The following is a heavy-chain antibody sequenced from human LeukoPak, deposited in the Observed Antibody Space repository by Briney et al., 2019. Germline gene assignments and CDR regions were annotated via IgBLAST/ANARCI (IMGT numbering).Heavy chain of an antibody. CDR2: INTNTGNP. Sequence: GASVKVSCKASGYTFTSYGISWVRQAPGQGLEWMGWINTNTGNPTYAQGFTGRFVFSLDTSVSTAYLQISSLKAEDTAVYYCARERIVATPGVLSSDYWGQGTLVTVSS. CDR3: ARERIVATPGVLSSDY. CDR1: GYTFTSYG. V-gene: IGHV7-4-1*02. D-gene: IGHD5-12*01. J-gene: IGHJ4*02.